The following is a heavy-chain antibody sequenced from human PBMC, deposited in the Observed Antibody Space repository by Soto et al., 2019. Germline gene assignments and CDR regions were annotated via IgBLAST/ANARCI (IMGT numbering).Heavy chain of an antibody. D-gene: IGHD3-22*01. CDR3: ARALYYDSSGYYPFDY. V-gene: IGHV4-61*01. J-gene: IGHJ4*02. Sequence: SETLSLTCTVSGGSVSSGSYYWSWIRPPPGKGLEWIGYIYYSGSTNYNPSLKSRVTISVDTSKNQFSLKLSSVTAADTAVYYCARALYYDSSGYYPFDYWGQGTLVTVSS. CDR1: GGSVSSGSYY. CDR2: IYYSGST.